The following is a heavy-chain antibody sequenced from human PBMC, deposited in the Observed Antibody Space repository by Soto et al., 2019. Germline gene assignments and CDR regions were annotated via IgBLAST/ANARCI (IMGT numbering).Heavy chain of an antibody. CDR1: GYTFTSYY. CDR3: ARGVLVVVAATPSRFDP. Sequence: ASVKVSCKASGYTFTSYYMHWVRQAPGQGLEWMGIINPSGGSTSYAQKFQGRVTMTRDTSTSTVYMELSSLRSEDTAVYYCARGVLVVVAATPSRFDPWGQGTLVTVSS. J-gene: IGHJ5*02. V-gene: IGHV1-46*01. CDR2: INPSGGST. D-gene: IGHD2-15*01.